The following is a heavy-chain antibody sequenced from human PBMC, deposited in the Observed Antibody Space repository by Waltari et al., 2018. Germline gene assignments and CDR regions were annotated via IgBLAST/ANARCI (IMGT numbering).Heavy chain of an antibody. Sequence: QVQLQQWGAGLLRPSETLSLTRAAYGGSFNGYYWNWVRQPPGKGLEWIGEIDYSGFTTYNPSLKSRVTISLDTSKNQFSLSLNSVTAADTAVYYCARVQNWFDPWGQGTLVTVSS. J-gene: IGHJ5*02. V-gene: IGHV4-34*01. CDR2: IDYSGFT. CDR1: GGSFNGYY. CDR3: ARVQNWFDP.